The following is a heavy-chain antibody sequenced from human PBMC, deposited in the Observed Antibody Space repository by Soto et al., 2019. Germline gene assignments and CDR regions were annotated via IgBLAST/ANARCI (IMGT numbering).Heavy chain of an antibody. J-gene: IGHJ6*03. CDR2: VTNSGGST. CDR1: GFTFSIYA. V-gene: IGHV3-23*01. Sequence: GGSLRLSCAASGFTFSIYAMSWVRQAPGKGLEWVSIVTNSGGSTYYADSVKGRFTISRDNSKNTLYLQMNSLRAEDTAVYYCEKSLHHTAGWGALTEYYMDVWGKGTTVTVSS. D-gene: IGHD3-10*01. CDR3: EKSLHHTAGWGALTEYYMDV.